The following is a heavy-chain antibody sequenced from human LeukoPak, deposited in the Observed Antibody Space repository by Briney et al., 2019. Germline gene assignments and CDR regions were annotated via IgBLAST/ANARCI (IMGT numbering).Heavy chain of an antibody. D-gene: IGHD2-2*01. V-gene: IGHV4-34*01. CDR2: INHSGST. Sequence: PSETLSLTCAVYGGSFSGYYWSWIRQPPGKGLEWIGEINHSGSTNYNPSLKSRVTISVDTSKNQFSLNLSSVTAADTAVYYCARLGIGGSTSSRYYYYGMDVWGQGTTVTVSS. CDR3: ARLGIGGSTSSRYYYYGMDV. CDR1: GGSFSGYY. J-gene: IGHJ6*02.